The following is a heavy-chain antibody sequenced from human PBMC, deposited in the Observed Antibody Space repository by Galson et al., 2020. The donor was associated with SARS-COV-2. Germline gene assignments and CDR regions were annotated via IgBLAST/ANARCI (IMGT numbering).Heavy chain of an antibody. CDR1: GFTFSSYG. CDR3: ARDWPTIPGYGMDV. V-gene: IGHV3-33*01. J-gene: IGHJ6*02. Sequence: GGSLRLSCAASGFTFSSYGMHWVRQAPGKGLEWVAVIWYDGSNKYYADPVKGRFTISRDNSKNTLYLQMNSLRAEDTAVYYCARDWPTIPGYGMDVWGQGTTVTVSS. CDR2: IWYDGSNK. D-gene: IGHD2-2*02.